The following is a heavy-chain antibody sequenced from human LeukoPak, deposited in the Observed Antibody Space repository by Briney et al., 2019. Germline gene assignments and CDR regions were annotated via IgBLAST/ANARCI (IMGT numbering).Heavy chain of an antibody. CDR3: ARDLGRSGIGVVIYWYFDL. CDR2: ISYDGSTK. CDR1: GFPFSSYS. V-gene: IGHV3-30-3*01. J-gene: IGHJ2*01. Sequence: GGSLRLSCAASGFPFSSYSLHWVRQAPGKGLEWVAVISYDGSTKYYADSVKGRFTISRDNSKNTLLLQLNSLKAEDTAVYYCARDLGRSGIGVVIYWYFDLWGRGTLVTVSS. D-gene: IGHD3-22*01.